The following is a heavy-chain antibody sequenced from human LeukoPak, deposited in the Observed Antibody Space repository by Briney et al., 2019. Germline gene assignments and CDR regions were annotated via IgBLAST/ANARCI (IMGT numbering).Heavy chain of an antibody. D-gene: IGHD6-19*01. J-gene: IGHJ6*03. Sequence: PGGSLRLSCAASGITFSSYTMNWVRQAPGKGPEWVSFISTSSSYTYYADSVKGRFTISRDNARNSLYLQMNSLRAEDTAVYYCARDQWLVRDHYMDVWGKGTTVTISS. CDR3: ARDQWLVRDHYMDV. V-gene: IGHV3-21*01. CDR2: ISTSSSYT. CDR1: GITFSSYT.